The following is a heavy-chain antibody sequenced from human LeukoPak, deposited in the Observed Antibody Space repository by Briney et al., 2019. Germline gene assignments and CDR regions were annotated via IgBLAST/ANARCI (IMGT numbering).Heavy chain of an antibody. CDR1: GYTFTSYG. V-gene: IGHV1-18*01. D-gene: IGHD3-10*01. CDR2: ISAYNGNT. CDR3: ARDVTGYYGSGSSN. Sequence: ASVKVSCKASGYTFTSYGISWVRQAPGQGLEWMGWISAYNGNTNYAQKLQGRVTMTTDTSTSTAYMELRSLGSDDTAVYYCARDVTGYYGSGSSNWGQGTLVTVSS. J-gene: IGHJ4*02.